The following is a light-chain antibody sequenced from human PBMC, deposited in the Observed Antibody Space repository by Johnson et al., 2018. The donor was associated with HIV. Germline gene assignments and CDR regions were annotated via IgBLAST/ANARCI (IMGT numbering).Light chain of an antibody. V-gene: IGLV1-51*01. CDR3: GTWDSSLSAGQGV. J-gene: IGLJ1*01. CDR2: ENN. Sequence: QSVLTQPPSVSAAPGQKVTISCSGSSSNIGNNYVSWYQQLPGTSPKLLIYENNKRPSGIPDRFCGSKSGTSATLGITGLQTGDEADYYCGTWDSSLSAGQGVFGTGTKVTVL. CDR1: SSNIGNNY.